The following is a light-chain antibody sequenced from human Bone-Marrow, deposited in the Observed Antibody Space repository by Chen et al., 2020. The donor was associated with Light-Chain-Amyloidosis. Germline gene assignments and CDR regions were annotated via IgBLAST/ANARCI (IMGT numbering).Light chain of an antibody. V-gene: IGLV2-14*01. CDR2: AVS. Sequence: QSALPQPASVSGSPGQSFTISCTGTTGDVGTYNYVSWYQQHPGKAPKFMIDAVSNRPSGVSTRFSCSKSGNTASLTISGLQAEDEADYYCSSFTSSSSYVFGPGTKVTVL. CDR3: SSFTSSSSYV. CDR1: TGDVGTYNY. J-gene: IGLJ1*01.